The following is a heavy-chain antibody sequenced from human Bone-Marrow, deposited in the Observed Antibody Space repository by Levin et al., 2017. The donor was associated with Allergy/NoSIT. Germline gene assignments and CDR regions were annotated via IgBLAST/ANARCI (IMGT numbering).Heavy chain of an antibody. D-gene: IGHD6-19*01. Sequence: LSLPCAASGFTFSSYAMSWVRQAPGKGLEWVSSISGSGTITHYAESVKGRFTISRDISQNMLHLQMNSLRAEDTAIYFCAKEGLAVAGYYFDSWGQGTLVTVSS. J-gene: IGHJ4*02. V-gene: IGHV3-23*01. CDR1: GFTFSSYA. CDR3: AKEGLAVAGYYFDS. CDR2: ISGSGTIT.